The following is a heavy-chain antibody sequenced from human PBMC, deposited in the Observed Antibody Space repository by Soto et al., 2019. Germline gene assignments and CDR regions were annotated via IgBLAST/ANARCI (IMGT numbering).Heavy chain of an antibody. V-gene: IGHV3-23*01. Sequence: LGGSLRLSCAASGFTFSSYDMNWVRQAPGKGLEWVSGVSASGSITSYADSAKGRFTISRDNAKNTVFLQMTGLRAEDTAVYFCAKGDCSGGRCYRGFDYWGQGTLVTVSS. D-gene: IGHD2-15*01. CDR3: AKGDCSGGRCYRGFDY. CDR2: VSASGSIT. CDR1: GFTFSSYD. J-gene: IGHJ4*02.